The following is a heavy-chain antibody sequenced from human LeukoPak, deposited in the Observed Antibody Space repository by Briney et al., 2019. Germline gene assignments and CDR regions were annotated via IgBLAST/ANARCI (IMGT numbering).Heavy chain of an antibody. CDR2: MNPNSGNT. J-gene: IGHJ5*02. CDR3: ARGIAAAGTWDWFDP. CDR1: GYTFTSYD. V-gene: IGHV1-8*01. Sequence: GASVTVSCKASGYTFTSYDINWVRQATGQGLEWMGWMNPNSGNTGYAQKFQGRVTMTRNTSISTAYMELSSLRSEDTAVYYCARGIAAAGTWDWFDPWGQGTLVTVSS. D-gene: IGHD6-13*01.